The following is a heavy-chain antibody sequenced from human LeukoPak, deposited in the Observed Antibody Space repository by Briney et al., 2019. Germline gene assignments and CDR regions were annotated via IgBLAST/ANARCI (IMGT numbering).Heavy chain of an antibody. Sequence: GGSLRLSCAASGFTFSSYAMSWVREAPGEGLEWVSDISGSGGSTYYADSVKGRFTISRDNSQTTLYPRMNSPRAEDTAVYYCTKDLAYYYDSSGYNYYWGQGTLVTVSS. J-gene: IGHJ4*02. CDR1: GFTFSSYA. CDR2: ISGSGGST. D-gene: IGHD3-22*01. CDR3: TKDLAYYYDSSGYNYY. V-gene: IGHV3-23*01.